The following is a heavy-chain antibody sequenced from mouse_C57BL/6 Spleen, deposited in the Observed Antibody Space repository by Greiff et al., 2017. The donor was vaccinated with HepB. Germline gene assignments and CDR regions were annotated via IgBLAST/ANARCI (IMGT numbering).Heavy chain of an antibody. CDR1: GFTFSDYG. Sequence: EVKVVESGGGLVKPGGSLKLSCAASGFTFSDYGMHWVRQAPEKGLEWVAYISSGSSTIYYADTVKGRFTISRDNAKNTLFLQMTSLRSEDTAMYYCARRYYGKEYYFDYWGQGTTLTVSS. V-gene: IGHV5-17*01. J-gene: IGHJ2*01. CDR3: ARRYYGKEYYFDY. D-gene: IGHD1-1*01. CDR2: ISSGSSTI.